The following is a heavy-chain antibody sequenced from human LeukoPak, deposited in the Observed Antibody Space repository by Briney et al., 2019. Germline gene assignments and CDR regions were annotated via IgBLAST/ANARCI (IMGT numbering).Heavy chain of an antibody. D-gene: IGHD3-16*01. CDR1: GFTFRSYG. Sequence: GGSLRLSCAASGFTFRSYGMRLVRQPPGKGLECVSFIRYDGSNQYYAHSVKGRFTISRDNSNNTLYLQMHSMRPDDTAVYFCARGFGESHFDYWGQGTVVSVSS. J-gene: IGHJ4*02. CDR2: IRYDGSNQ. V-gene: IGHV3-30*02. CDR3: ARGFGESHFDY.